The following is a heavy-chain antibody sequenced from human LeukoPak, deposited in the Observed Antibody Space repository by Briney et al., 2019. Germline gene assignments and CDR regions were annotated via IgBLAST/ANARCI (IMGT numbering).Heavy chain of an antibody. D-gene: IGHD6-13*01. Sequence: PSETLSLTCTVSGGSISSYYWGWIRQPPGKGLEWIGYIYYSGSTKYNPSLKSRVNISVDTSKNYFSLQLSAVTAADTAVYYCARFSSSWFSHWGQGTLVTVSS. CDR2: IYYSGST. V-gene: IGHV4-59*01. CDR1: GGSISSYY. J-gene: IGHJ4*02. CDR3: ARFSSSWFSH.